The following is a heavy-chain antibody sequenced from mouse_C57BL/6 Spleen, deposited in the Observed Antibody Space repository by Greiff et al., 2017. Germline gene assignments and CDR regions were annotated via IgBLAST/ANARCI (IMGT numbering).Heavy chain of an antibody. J-gene: IGHJ4*01. V-gene: IGHV1-9*01. CDR3: ARRVTMVTTRAMDD. CDR1: GYTFTGYW. Sequence: QVQLKQSGAELMKPGASVKLSCKATGYTFTGYWIEWVKQRPGHGLEWIGEIFPGSGSINYNEKFKGKATFTADTSSNTAYMQLSSLTTEDSAIYYCARRVTMVTTRAMDDWGQGTSVTVSS. D-gene: IGHD2-2*01. CDR2: IFPGSGSI.